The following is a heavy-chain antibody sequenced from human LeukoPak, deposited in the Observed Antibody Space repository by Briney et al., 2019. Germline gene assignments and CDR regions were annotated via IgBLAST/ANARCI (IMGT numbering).Heavy chain of an antibody. Sequence: PSETLSLTCAVSGGSISSGGYSWSWIRQPPGKGLEWIGYIYHSGSTYYNPSLKSRVTISVDRSKNQFSLKLSSVTAADTAVYYCARTSLGLQFRVFDPWGQGTLVTVSS. V-gene: IGHV4-30-2*01. CDR2: IYHSGST. CDR1: GGSISSGGYS. J-gene: IGHJ5*02. D-gene: IGHD4-4*01. CDR3: ARTSLGLQFRVFDP.